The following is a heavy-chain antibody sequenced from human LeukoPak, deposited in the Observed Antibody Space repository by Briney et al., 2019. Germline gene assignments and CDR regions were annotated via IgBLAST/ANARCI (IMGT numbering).Heavy chain of an antibody. D-gene: IGHD3-10*01. Sequence: KPSETLSLTCTVSGGSISSSSYYWGWIGQPPGKGLEWIGSSYYSGSTYYNPSLKSRVTISVDTSKNQFSLKLSSVTAADTAEYYCASGTHSTEFDPWGQGTLVTVSS. V-gene: IGHV4-39*01. J-gene: IGHJ5*02. CDR2: SYYSGST. CDR1: GGSISSSSYY. CDR3: ASGTHSTEFDP.